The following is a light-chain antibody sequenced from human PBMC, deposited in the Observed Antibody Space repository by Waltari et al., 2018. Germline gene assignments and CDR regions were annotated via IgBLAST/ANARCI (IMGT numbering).Light chain of an antibody. V-gene: IGKV3-15*01. CDR1: QTITSN. Sequence: EIVMTQSPATLSVSPGERATLPCRASQTITSNLAWYQQKPGQAPRLLIYGASTRATGIPARFSGSGSGTEFTLTISSLQSEDFAVYYCQQYNNWPPVVFGQGTKVELK. J-gene: IGKJ1*01. CDR3: QQYNNWPPVV. CDR2: GAS.